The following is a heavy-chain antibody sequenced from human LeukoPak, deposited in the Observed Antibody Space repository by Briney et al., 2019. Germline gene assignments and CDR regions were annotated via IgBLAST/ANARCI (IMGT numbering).Heavy chain of an antibody. CDR1: GYTFTSYH. CDR2: INPSGGST. D-gene: IGHD2-2*01. CDR3: AREPRPYKSSPAGVGLPAAPRPFDY. V-gene: IGHV1-46*01. Sequence: ASVKVSCKASGYTFTSYHMHWVRQAPGQGLEWMGIINPSGGSTSYAQKFQGRVTMTRDTSTSTVYMELSSLRSEDTAVYCCAREPRPYKSSPAGVGLPAAPRPFDYWGQGTLVTVSS. J-gene: IGHJ4*02.